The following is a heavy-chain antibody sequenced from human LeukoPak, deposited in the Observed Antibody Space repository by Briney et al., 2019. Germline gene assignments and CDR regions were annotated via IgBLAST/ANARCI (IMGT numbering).Heavy chain of an antibody. D-gene: IGHD3-3*01. V-gene: IGHV3-7*03. Sequence: GGSLRLSCAASGFTFSSHWMTWVRQAPGKGLEWVANINQDGSERYYVDSVKGRFTISRDNAKNSLYLQMNSLRAEDTALYYCARERSYDFWSGAFDYWGQGTLVTVSS. CDR1: GFTFSSHW. CDR2: INQDGSER. CDR3: ARERSYDFWSGAFDY. J-gene: IGHJ4*02.